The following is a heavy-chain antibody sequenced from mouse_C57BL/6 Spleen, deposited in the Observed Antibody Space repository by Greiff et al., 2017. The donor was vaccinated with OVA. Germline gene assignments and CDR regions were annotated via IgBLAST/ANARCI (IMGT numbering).Heavy chain of an antibody. CDR3: ARWGGNFWYFDV. CDR2: IYPGDGDT. V-gene: IGHV1-80*01. D-gene: IGHD2-1*01. J-gene: IGHJ1*03. Sequence: VKLMESGAELVKPGASVKISCKASGYAFSSYWMNWVKQRPGKGLEWIGQIYPGDGDTNYNGKFKGKATLTADKSSSTAYMQLSSLTSEDSAVYFCARWGGNFWYFDVWGTGTTVTVSS. CDR1: GYAFSSYW.